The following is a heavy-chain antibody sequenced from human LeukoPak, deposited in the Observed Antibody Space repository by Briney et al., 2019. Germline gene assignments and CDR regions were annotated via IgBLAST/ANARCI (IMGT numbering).Heavy chain of an antibody. J-gene: IGHJ4*02. CDR2: ISGSGGST. Sequence: GRSLRLSCAASGFTFSSYGMHWVRQAPGKGLEWVSAISGSGGSTYYADSVKGRFTISRDNSKNTLYLQMNSLRAEDTAVYYCAKGGVQLWSDYWGQGTLVTVSS. D-gene: IGHD5-18*01. CDR3: AKGGVQLWSDY. CDR1: GFTFSSYG. V-gene: IGHV3-23*01.